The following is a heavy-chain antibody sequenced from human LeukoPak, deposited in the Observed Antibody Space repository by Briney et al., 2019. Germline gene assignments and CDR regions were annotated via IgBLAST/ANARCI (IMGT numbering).Heavy chain of an antibody. V-gene: IGHV4-59*11. D-gene: IGHD5-18*01. CDR3: ARDQIGYGLDY. CDR2: IYDSWNT. Sequence: SETLSLTCIVSSGSINNHYWSWIRQPPGKGLEWVGYIYDSWNTNYNPSLKSRVTISIDTSKNQFSLNLTSVTAADTAVYYCARDQIGYGLDYWGQGTLVTVSS. J-gene: IGHJ4*02. CDR1: SGSINNHY.